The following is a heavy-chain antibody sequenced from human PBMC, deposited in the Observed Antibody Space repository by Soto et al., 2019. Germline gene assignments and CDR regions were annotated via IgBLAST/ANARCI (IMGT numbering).Heavy chain of an antibody. CDR2: IYYSGST. Sequence: SETLSLTCTVSGGSISSYYWSWIRQPPGKGLEWIGYIYYSGSTNYNPSLKSRVTISVETSKNQFSLKLSSVTAADTAVYYCARTHSTYYYDPYGMDVWGQGTTVTVSS. CDR1: GGSISSYY. CDR3: ARTHSTYYYDPYGMDV. J-gene: IGHJ6*02. V-gene: IGHV4-59*01.